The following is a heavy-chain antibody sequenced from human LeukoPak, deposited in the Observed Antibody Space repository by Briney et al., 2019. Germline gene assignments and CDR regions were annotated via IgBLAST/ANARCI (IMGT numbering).Heavy chain of an antibody. CDR3: AKDQYGGNPQYYFDY. V-gene: IGHV3-53*01. D-gene: IGHD4-23*01. CDR1: GFTVSSNY. Sequence: GGSLRLSCEVSGFTVSSNYMTWVRQAPGKGLEWVSIIYSGGSTYYADSVKGRFTISRDNSKSTLYLQMNSLRAEDTAVYYCAKDQYGGNPQYYFDYWGQGTLVTVSS. J-gene: IGHJ4*02. CDR2: IYSGGST.